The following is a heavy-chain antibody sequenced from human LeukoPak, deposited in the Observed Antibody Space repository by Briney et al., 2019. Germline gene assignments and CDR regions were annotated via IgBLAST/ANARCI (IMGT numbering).Heavy chain of an antibody. CDR3: ARASYGSGYDY. Sequence: NPSETLSLTCTVSGGSISSGGYYWSWIRQHPGKGLEWIGYIYYSGSTYYNPSLKSRVTISVDTSKNQFSLKLSSVTAADTAVYYCARASYGSGYDYWGQGTLVTVSS. D-gene: IGHD5-12*01. CDR1: GGSISSGGYY. J-gene: IGHJ4*02. V-gene: IGHV4-31*03. CDR2: IYYSGST.